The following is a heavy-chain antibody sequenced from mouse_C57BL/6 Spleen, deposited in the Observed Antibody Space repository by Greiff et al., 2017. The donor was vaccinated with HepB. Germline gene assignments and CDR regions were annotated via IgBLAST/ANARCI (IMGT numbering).Heavy chain of an antibody. J-gene: IGHJ3*01. V-gene: IGHV1-50*01. CDR1: GYTFTSYW. Sequence: VQLQQSGAELVKPGASVKLSCKASGYTFTSYWMQWVKQRPGQGLEWIGEIDPSDSYTNYNQKFKGKATLTVDTSSSTAYMQLSSLTSEDSAVYYCARGVLRYHAWFAYWGQGTLVTVSA. D-gene: IGHD1-1*01. CDR2: IDPSDSYT. CDR3: ARGVLRYHAWFAY.